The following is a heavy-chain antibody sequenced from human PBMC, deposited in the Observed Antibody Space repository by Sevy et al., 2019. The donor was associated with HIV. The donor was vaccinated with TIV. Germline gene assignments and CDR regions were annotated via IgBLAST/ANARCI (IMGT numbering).Heavy chain of an antibody. J-gene: IGHJ4*02. V-gene: IGHV5-51*01. CDR3: ARRVRDGYNVFDY. D-gene: IGHD5-12*01. CDR2: IYPGESDT. Sequence: GESLKISCKGSGYSFTNYWIGWVRQMPGKGLEGMGIIYPGESDTRHSRSFQGQVTISVDKSISTAYLQWSSLKASDTAMYYCARRVRDGYNVFDYWGQGTLVTVSS. CDR1: GYSFTNYW.